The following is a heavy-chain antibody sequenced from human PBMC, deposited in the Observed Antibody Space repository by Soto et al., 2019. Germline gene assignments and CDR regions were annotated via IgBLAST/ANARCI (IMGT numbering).Heavy chain of an antibody. D-gene: IGHD3-22*01. V-gene: IGHV1-18*01. Sequence: GASVKVSCKVSGYTLTELSMHWVRQAPGQGLEWMGWISAYSGNTNYAQKLQGRVTMTTDTSTSTAYMELRSLRSDDTAVYYCARGWGSSGPLPYGYFQHWGQGTLVTVSS. CDR1: GYTLTELS. CDR2: ISAYSGNT. J-gene: IGHJ1*01. CDR3: ARGWGSSGPLPYGYFQH.